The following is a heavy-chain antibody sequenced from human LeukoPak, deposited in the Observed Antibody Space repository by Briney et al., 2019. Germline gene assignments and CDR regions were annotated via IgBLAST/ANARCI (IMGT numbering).Heavy chain of an antibody. CDR1: GFRFDDYG. D-gene: IGHD6-19*01. CDR2: INWNGGST. J-gene: IGHJ4*02. V-gene: IGHV3-20*04. Sequence: RWSLRLSCVASGFRFDDYGMSWVRQAPGKGLEWVSGINWNGGSTGYADSVKGRFTISRDNAKNSLYLRMNSLRAEDTALYYCARGGSTGWYSFDYWGQGTLVTVSS. CDR3: ARGGSTGWYSFDY.